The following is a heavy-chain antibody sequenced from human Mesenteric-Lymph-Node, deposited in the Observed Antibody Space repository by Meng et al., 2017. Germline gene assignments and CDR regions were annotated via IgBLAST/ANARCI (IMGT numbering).Heavy chain of an antibody. Sequence: QVQLQQWGAGLLKPSETLSLTCAVHGGSFSGYYWSWIRQPPGKELEWIGEINHSGSTNYNPSLKSRVTISVDTSKNQFSLKLSSVTAADTAVYYCARGGGNSWYIDYWGQGTLVTVSS. J-gene: IGHJ4*02. CDR1: GGSFSGYY. V-gene: IGHV4-34*01. D-gene: IGHD6-13*01. CDR3: ARGGGNSWYIDY. CDR2: INHSGST.